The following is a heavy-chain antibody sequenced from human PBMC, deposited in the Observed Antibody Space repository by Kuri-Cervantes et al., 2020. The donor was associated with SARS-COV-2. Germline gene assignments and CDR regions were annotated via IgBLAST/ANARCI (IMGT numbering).Heavy chain of an antibody. D-gene: IGHD1-26*01. CDR2: IYTSGST. V-gene: IGHV4-4*07. CDR1: GGSISSYY. J-gene: IGHJ4*02. Sequence: SETLSLTCTVSGGSISSYYWSWIRQPAGKGLEWIGRIYTSGSTNYNPSLKSRVTISVDTSKNQFSLKLNSVTAADTAVYYCARVGIVGAPKGLFDYWGQGIQVTVSS. CDR3: ARVGIVGAPKGLFDY.